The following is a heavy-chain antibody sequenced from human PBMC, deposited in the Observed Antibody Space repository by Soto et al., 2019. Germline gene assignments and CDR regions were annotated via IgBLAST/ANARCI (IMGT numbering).Heavy chain of an antibody. V-gene: IGHV3-7*04. Sequence: EVQLVESGGGLVQPGGSLRLTCAASGFTFGGSWMSWIRQAPGKGLEWVANIKQDGSDKYYVDSVKGRFTISRDNAKNSLYLEMNSRGAEDTVVYYCARGGGNFDHWGQGTLVTVSS. CDR1: GFTFGGSW. D-gene: IGHD3-16*01. CDR2: IKQDGSDK. J-gene: IGHJ4*02. CDR3: ARGGGNFDH.